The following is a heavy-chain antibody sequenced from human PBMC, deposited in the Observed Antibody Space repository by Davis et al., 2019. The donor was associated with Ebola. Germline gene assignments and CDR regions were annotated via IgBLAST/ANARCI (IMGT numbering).Heavy chain of an antibody. D-gene: IGHD4-17*01. V-gene: IGHV1-46*01. CDR1: GYTFTSYY. CDR3: ARVHGDFPYYYYGMDV. J-gene: IGHJ6*02. Sequence: AASVKVSCKASGYTFTSYYMYWVRQAPGQGLEWMGIINPRGGSTTYAQKFQGRVTMTRDTSTSTVYMELSSLRSEDTAVYYCARVHGDFPYYYYGMDVRGQGTTVTVSS. CDR2: INPRGGST.